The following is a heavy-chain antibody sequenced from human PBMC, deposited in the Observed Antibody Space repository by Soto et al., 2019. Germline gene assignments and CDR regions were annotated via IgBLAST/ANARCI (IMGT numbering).Heavy chain of an antibody. CDR1: GGSISSGGYS. V-gene: IGHV4-31*03. CDR2: IFYSGST. Sequence: QVQLQESGPGLVKPSQTLSLTCTVSGGSISSGGYSWSWIRQHPGKGLEWIGYIFYSGSTSYNPSLXTXXTISVDTSKNQFSLKVSSVTAADTAVYYCARGVLHWGQGTLVTVSS. CDR3: ARGVLH. J-gene: IGHJ4*02.